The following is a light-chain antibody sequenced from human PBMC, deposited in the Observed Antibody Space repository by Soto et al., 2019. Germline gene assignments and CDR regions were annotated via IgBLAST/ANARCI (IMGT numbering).Light chain of an antibody. CDR3: DAWHDSLNAYV. J-gene: IGLJ1*01. Sequence: QSVLTQPPSASGAPGQWVSISCSGSSSSIGSNAVNCYQQLPGPAPKLLIYSNNQRPSGVPARFSVSKSGTSASLSISGLQSEDEAAFYCDAWHDSLNAYVFGNGTKVTAL. CDR1: SSSIGSNA. V-gene: IGLV1-44*01. CDR2: SNN.